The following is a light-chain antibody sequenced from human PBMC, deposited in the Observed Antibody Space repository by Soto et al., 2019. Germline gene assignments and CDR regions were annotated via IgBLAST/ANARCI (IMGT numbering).Light chain of an antibody. CDR3: CSYAGSDTYVV. CDR1: SSDIGAYNY. Sequence: QSVLTQPRSVSGSLGQSVTISCTGTSSDIGAYNYVSWYQHHPGKAPRLMIYDVTKRPSGVADHFSGSKSGNTASLTISGLQTDDEADYYCCSYAGSDTYVVFGGGTKLTVL. V-gene: IGLV2-11*01. CDR2: DVT. J-gene: IGLJ2*01.